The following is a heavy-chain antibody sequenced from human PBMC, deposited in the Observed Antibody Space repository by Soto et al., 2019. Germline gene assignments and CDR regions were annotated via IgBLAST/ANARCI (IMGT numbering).Heavy chain of an antibody. J-gene: IGHJ5*02. V-gene: IGHV1-2*02. CDR2: INPKNGRT. Sequence: QVQLVQSGAEVKKPGASVKVSCEASGYTFTDYFIHWVRQAPGQGLEWIGWINPKNGRTFYCPNFRGGVARPKDTSTGTGSLARGGLRFAVTAVYYCTRDGGGGQWVRWFDPWGKGTLVRVSS. CDR3: TRDGGGGQWVRWFDP. CDR1: GYTFTDYF. D-gene: IGHD6-19*01.